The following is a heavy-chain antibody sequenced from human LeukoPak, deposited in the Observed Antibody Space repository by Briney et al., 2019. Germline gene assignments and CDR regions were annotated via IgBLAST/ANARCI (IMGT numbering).Heavy chain of an antibody. J-gene: IGHJ3*02. CDR1: GYTFTSYG. CDR3: ARERNYYDSSGYYVGAFDI. Sequence: ASVKVSCKASGYTFTSYGISWVRQAPGQGLEWMGWISAYNGNTNYAQKLQGRVTMTTDTSTSTAYMELRSLRSDDTAVYYCARERNYYDSSGYYVGAFDIWGQGTMVTFS. V-gene: IGHV1-18*01. D-gene: IGHD3-22*01. CDR2: ISAYNGNT.